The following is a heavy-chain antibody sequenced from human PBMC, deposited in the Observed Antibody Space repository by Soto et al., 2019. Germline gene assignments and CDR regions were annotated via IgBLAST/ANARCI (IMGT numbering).Heavy chain of an antibody. Sequence: GGSLRLSCAASGFTFRNYAMNWVRQAPGKGLEWVSYIGLGSSPKYYADSVKGRFTISRDNSKNTLYLQMNSLRAEDTAVYYCARDSPFYDLVPLKTHYYGMDVWGQGTTVTVSS. D-gene: IGHD3-3*01. CDR3: ARDSPFYDLVPLKTHYYGMDV. J-gene: IGHJ6*02. CDR2: IGLGSSPK. V-gene: IGHV3-48*01. CDR1: GFTFRNYA.